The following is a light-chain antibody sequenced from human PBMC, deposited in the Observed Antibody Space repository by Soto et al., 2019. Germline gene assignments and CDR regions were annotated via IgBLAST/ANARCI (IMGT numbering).Light chain of an antibody. CDR1: QSVSKY. Sequence: DIQMTQSPSSLSASVGDRITINCRASQSVSKYLDWYQHKLGKAPALLIYAASSLYSGVPSRFSGSGSGTYFTLTISNLQPEDSASYYGQQTYTSPGTFGQGTKVEIK. J-gene: IGKJ1*01. CDR2: AAS. CDR3: QQTYTSPGT. V-gene: IGKV1-39*01.